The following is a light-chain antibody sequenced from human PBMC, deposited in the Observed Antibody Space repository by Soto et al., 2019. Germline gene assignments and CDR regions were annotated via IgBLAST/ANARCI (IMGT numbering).Light chain of an antibody. CDR3: MQALQTPLT. Sequence: DIVMTQPPLSLPVTPGEPASISCRSSQSLLHSNGYNDLDWYLQKPGQSPQLLIYFGSNRASGVPARFSGSGSGTDFTLKISRVEAEDVGVYYCMQALQTPLTFGQGTRLDIK. V-gene: IGKV2-28*01. J-gene: IGKJ5*01. CDR1: QSLLHSNGYND. CDR2: FGS.